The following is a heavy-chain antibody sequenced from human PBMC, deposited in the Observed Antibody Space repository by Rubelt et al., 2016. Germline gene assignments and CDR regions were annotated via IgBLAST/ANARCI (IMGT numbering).Heavy chain of an antibody. D-gene: IGHD3-10*01. CDR1: GFTFSSYG. V-gene: IGHV3-30*18. CDR2: ISYDGSNK. Sequence: GFTFSSYGMHWVRQAPGKGLEWVAVISYDGSNKYYADSVKGRFTISRDNYKNTLYLQMNSLRAEDTAVYYCAKDPWHPRVGSGSYRDTKNYYYYYGMDVWGQGTTVTVSS. J-gene: IGHJ6*02. CDR3: AKDPWHPRVGSGSYRDTKNYYYYYGMDV.